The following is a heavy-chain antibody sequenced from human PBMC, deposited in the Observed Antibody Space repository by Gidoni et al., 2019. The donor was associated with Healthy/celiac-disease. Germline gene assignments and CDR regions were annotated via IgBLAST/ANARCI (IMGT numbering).Heavy chain of an antibody. Sequence: QVTLKESGPALVKPTQTLTLTYPFSGFSLSTSGMRVSCIRQPPVKALEWLARIDWDDDKFYSTSLKTRLTISKDTSKNQVVLTMTNMDPVDTATYYCARHTVTKGGFDYWGQGTLVTVSS. CDR2: IDWDDDK. CDR1: GFSLSTSGMR. V-gene: IGHV2-70*04. CDR3: ARHTVTKGGFDY. D-gene: IGHD4-4*01. J-gene: IGHJ4*02.